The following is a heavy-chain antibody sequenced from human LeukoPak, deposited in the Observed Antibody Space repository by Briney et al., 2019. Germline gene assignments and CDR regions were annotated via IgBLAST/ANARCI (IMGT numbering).Heavy chain of an antibody. CDR1: GYTFTSYA. D-gene: IGHD5/OR15-5a*01. J-gene: IGHJ4*02. CDR3: ARDDPTSVSDY. Sequence: ASVKVSCKASGYTFTSYAMHWVRQAPGQRLEWMGWINAGNGNTKYSQEFQGRVTITRDISASTAYMELSSLRAEDTAVYYCARDDPTSVSDYWGQGTLVTVSS. CDR2: INAGNGNT. V-gene: IGHV1-3*03.